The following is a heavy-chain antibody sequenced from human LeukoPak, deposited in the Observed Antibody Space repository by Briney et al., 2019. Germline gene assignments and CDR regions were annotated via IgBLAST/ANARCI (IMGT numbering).Heavy chain of an antibody. CDR1: GGSISSYY. V-gene: IGHV4-59*01. D-gene: IGHD6-13*01. Sequence: KPSETLSLTCTVSGGSISSYYWSWIRQPAGKGLEWIGYIYYSGSTNYNPSLKSRVTISVDTSKNQFSLKLSSVTAADTAVYYCARCIAAAGTCDYWGQGTLVTVSS. CDR2: IYYSGST. CDR3: ARCIAAAGTCDY. J-gene: IGHJ4*02.